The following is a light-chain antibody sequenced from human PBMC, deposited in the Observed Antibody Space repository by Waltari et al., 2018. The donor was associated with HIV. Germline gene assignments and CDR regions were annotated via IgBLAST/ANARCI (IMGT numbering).Light chain of an antibody. CDR3: AAWGNSLSLL. V-gene: IGLV1-47*01. J-gene: IGLJ2*01. CDR2: RNN. Sequence: QSVLTQPPSASGTPGQRVTISCSGSSPNIGRHYVYWYQQLPGTAPKLLLYRNNQRPSGVPDRFSGSKSGTSASLAISGLRSEDEADYYCAAWGNSLSLLFGGGTKLTVL. CDR1: SPNIGRHY.